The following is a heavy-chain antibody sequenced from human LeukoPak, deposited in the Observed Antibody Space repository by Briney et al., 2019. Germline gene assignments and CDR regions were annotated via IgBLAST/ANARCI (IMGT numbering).Heavy chain of an antibody. D-gene: IGHD4-23*01. CDR1: GGSVSSDSYY. CDR2: IYYSGST. V-gene: IGHV4-61*01. CDR3: ARITYGDNHFDI. J-gene: IGHJ3*02. Sequence: SETLSLTCTVSGGSVSSDSYYWSWIRQPPGKGLEWIGYIYYSGSTNYNPSLKSRVTISVDTSKNQFSLKLNSVTAADTAVYYCARITYGDNHFDIWGQGTMVTVSS.